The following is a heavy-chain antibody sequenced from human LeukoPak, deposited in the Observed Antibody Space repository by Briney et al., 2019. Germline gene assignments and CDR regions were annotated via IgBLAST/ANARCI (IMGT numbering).Heavy chain of an antibody. CDR2: INQNGDDT. Sequence: GGSLRLSCAASGFSFSSHWMSWVRQAPGKGLEWVANINQNGDDTKYGDSVKGRFTISRDNAKDWLYLQMSNLRVEDTAVYYCAKGSGSSCYSPCDYWGQGILVTVSS. CDR3: AKGSGSSCYSPCDY. CDR1: GFSFSSHW. D-gene: IGHD2-15*01. V-gene: IGHV3-7*03. J-gene: IGHJ4*02.